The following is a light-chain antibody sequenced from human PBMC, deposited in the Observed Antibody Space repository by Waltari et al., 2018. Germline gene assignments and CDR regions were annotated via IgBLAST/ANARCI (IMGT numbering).Light chain of an antibody. Sequence: QSALTQPASVSGSPGQSISIPCTGTSSDFGSYNLVSWYQQHPDKAPKLMIYEDTKRPSGVSNRFSGSKSGTTASLTISGLQAEDEADYYCCSYAGSSTLVFGGGTKLTVL. V-gene: IGLV2-23*01. J-gene: IGLJ3*02. CDR2: EDT. CDR1: SSDFGSYNL. CDR3: CSYAGSSTLV.